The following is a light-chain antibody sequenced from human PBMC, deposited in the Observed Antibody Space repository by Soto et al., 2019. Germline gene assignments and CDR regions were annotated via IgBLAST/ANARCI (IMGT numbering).Light chain of an antibody. Sequence: QSALTQPPSASGSPGQSVTISRTGTSSDVGAYNYVSWYQQHAGKAPKLVIYEVTKRPSGVPDRFSGSKSANTASLTVSGLEAEDEADYYCSSIASSNTWVFGGGTKLTVL. CDR1: SSDVGAYNY. V-gene: IGLV2-8*01. CDR3: SSIASSNTWV. J-gene: IGLJ3*02. CDR2: EVT.